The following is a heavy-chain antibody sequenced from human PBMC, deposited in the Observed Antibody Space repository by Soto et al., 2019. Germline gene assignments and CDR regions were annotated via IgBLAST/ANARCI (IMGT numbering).Heavy chain of an antibody. D-gene: IGHD6-13*01. CDR3: AKEGPRIAAAGTEYFQH. V-gene: IGHV3-30*18. CDR2: ISYDGSNK. Sequence: GGSLRLSCAASGFTFSSYGMHWVRQAPGKGLEWVAVISYDGSNKYYADSVKGRFTISRDNSKNTLYLQMNSLRAEDTAVYYCAKEGPRIAAAGTEYFQHWGQGTLVTVSS. CDR1: GFTFSSYG. J-gene: IGHJ1*01.